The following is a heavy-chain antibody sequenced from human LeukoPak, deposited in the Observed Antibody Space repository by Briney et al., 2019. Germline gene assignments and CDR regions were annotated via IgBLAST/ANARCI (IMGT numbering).Heavy chain of an antibody. D-gene: IGHD4-11*01. CDR2: IIPIFGTA. Sequence: ASVKVSCKASGGTFSSYAISWVRQAPGQGLEWMGGIIPIFGTANYAQKFQGRVTITTDESPSTAYMELSSLRSEDTAVYYCAREALHDNWFDPWGQGTLVTVSS. J-gene: IGHJ5*02. CDR1: GGTFSSYA. CDR3: AREALHDNWFDP. V-gene: IGHV1-69*05.